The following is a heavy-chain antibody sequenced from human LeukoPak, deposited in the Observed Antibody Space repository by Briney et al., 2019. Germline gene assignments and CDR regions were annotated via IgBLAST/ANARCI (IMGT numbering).Heavy chain of an antibody. V-gene: IGHV3-49*03. J-gene: IGHJ4*02. CDR2: IRSKAYGGTT. Sequence: PGGSLRLSCTASGLTSGDYAMSWFRQAQGKGLEWVGFIRSKAYGGTTEYAASVKGRFTISRDDSKSIAYLQMNSLKTEDTAVYYCSAYSSSSNFDYWGQGTLVTVSS. CDR1: GLTSGDYA. D-gene: IGHD6-6*01. CDR3: SAYSSSSNFDY.